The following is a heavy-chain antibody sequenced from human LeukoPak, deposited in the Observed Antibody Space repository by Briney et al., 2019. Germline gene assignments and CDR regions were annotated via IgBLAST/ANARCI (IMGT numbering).Heavy chain of an antibody. CDR1: GGSISAYY. CDR2: IYSSGST. CDR3: ARHSSSPRGWFDP. D-gene: IGHD6-6*01. V-gene: IGHV4-59*08. J-gene: IGHJ5*02. Sequence: PSETLSLTCTVSGGSISAYYWSCIRQPPGKGLEWIGYIYSSGSTNYNPSLKGRVTISVDTSKNQFSLNLSSVTAADTAMYYCARHSSSPRGWFDPWGQGILVTASS.